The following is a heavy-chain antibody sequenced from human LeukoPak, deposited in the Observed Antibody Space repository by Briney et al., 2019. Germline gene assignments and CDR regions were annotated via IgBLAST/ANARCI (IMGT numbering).Heavy chain of an antibody. J-gene: IGHJ4*02. CDR3: ARDGLWFGEFTLGY. D-gene: IGHD3-10*01. Sequence: GGSLRLSCAASGFTFSSYEMNWVRQAPGKGLEWVSYISSSGSTIYYADSVKGRFTISRDNAKNSLYLQMNSLRAEDTAVYYCARDGLWFGEFTLGYWGQGTLVTVSS. CDR1: GFTFSSYE. CDR2: ISSSGSTI. V-gene: IGHV3-48*03.